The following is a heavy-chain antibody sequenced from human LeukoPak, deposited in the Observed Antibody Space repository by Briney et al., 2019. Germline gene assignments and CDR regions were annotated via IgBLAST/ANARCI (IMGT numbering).Heavy chain of an antibody. CDR1: GYTFTGYY. D-gene: IGHD3-22*01. V-gene: IGHV7-4-1*02. J-gene: IGHJ4*02. CDR3: ARVNYYDSSGYSVYFDY. CDR2: INTNTGNP. Sequence: GASVKVSCKASGYTFTGYYMHWVRQAPGQGLEWMGWINTNTGNPTYAQGFTGRFVFSLDTSVSTAYLQISSLKAEDTAMYYCARVNYYDSSGYSVYFDYWGQGTLVTVSS.